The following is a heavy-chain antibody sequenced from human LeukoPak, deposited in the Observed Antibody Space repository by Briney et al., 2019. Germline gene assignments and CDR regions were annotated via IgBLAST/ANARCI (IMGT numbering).Heavy chain of an antibody. D-gene: IGHD6-19*01. CDR1: GFTFSSYG. J-gene: IGHJ4*02. CDR2: MAHDGSVK. Sequence: GGSLSLSCAASGFTFSSYGMHWVRQAPGKGLEWLGVMAHDGSVKYYADSVKGRLTLSRDNPKDTLYLQINSLRDDDTAVYYCAKEPLEYTSGWYFYDWGQGTLVTVFS. CDR3: AKEPLEYTSGWYFYD. V-gene: IGHV3-30*18.